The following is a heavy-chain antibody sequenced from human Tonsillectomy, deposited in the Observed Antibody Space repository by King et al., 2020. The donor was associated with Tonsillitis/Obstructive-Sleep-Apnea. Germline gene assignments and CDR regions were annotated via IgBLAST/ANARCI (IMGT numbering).Heavy chain of an antibody. Sequence: VQLQESGPGLVKPSQTLSLTCTVSGGSISSGGYYWSWIRQHPGKGREWIGYIYYSGSTYYNPSLKSLFTISVDTSKNQFSLKLSSVTAADTAVYYCARVRAMITFGGVTRGWFDPWGQGTLVTVSS. V-gene: IGHV4-31*01. J-gene: IGHJ5*02. CDR1: GGSISSGGYY. CDR3: ARVRAMITFGGVTRGWFDP. D-gene: IGHD3-16*01. CDR2: IYYSGST.